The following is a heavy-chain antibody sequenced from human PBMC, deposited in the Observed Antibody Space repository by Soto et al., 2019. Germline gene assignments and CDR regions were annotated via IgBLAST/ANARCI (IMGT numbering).Heavy chain of an antibody. J-gene: IGHJ4*02. CDR3: ARVSSGWYRLWTPLDY. V-gene: IGHV1-8*01. D-gene: IGHD6-19*01. CDR1: GYTFTSYD. CDR2: MNPNSGNT. Sequence: GASVKVSCKASGYTFTSYDINWVRQATGQGLEWMGWMNPNSGNTGYAQKFQGRVTMTRNTSISTAYMELSSLRSEDTAVYYCARVSSGWYRLWTPLDYWGQGTLVTVSS.